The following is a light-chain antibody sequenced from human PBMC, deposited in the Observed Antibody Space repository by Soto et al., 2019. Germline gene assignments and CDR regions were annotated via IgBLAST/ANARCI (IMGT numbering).Light chain of an antibody. J-gene: IGLJ1*01. CDR1: SGDIGSYNR. Sequence: SALTHPASVSGSPGQSITISCTGTSGDIGSYNRVSWYQQHPGKAPKLIIYEATDRPSGVSNRFSGSKSGNTASLTISGLQAEDEAEYYCSSYTNINTRACVFGTGTKVTVL. CDR2: EAT. V-gene: IGLV2-14*01. CDR3: SSYTNINTRACV.